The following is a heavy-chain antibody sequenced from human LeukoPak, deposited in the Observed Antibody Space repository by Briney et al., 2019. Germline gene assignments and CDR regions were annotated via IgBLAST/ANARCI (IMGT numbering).Heavy chain of an antibody. CDR2: IYPGDSNT. V-gene: IGHV5-51*01. CDR3: ARHRISDYDSGVSWCDP. Sequence: GESLKISCKGSGYSFTNYWIVWVRQMPGRGLEYMGFIYPGDSNTRYSPSFQGQVTILADKSISTAYLQWSSLKASDTAMYYCARHRISDYDSGVSWCDPWGQGTLVTVSS. CDR1: GYSFTNYW. J-gene: IGHJ5*02. D-gene: IGHD5-12*01.